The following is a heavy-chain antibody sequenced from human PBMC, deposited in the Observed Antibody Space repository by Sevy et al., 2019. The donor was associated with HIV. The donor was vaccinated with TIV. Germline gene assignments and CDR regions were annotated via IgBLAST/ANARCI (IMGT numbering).Heavy chain of an antibody. D-gene: IGHD6-19*01. CDR3: AREGGHTSAWTPGKY. J-gene: IGHJ4*02. Sequence: GGSLRLSCAASGFSFNTHAMHWVRQAPGKGLDWVALISYDGSAKYYADSVKGRFTVSRDDSKNTLYLHMNSLRPEDSAVDYCAREGGHTSAWTPGKYWGQGTQVTVSS. CDR2: ISYDGSAK. CDR1: GFSFNTHA. V-gene: IGHV3-30-3*01.